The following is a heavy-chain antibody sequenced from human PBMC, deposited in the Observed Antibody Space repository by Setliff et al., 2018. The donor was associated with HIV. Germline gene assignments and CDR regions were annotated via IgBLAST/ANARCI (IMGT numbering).Heavy chain of an antibody. D-gene: IGHD3-3*01. J-gene: IGHJ4*02. Sequence: GESLKISCKGSGYSFTTYWIGWVRQMPGKGLEWMGIIYPYDSDTRYSPSFQGQVIISADKSISTAYVQWSGLKASDTAMYYCARGKGVVITSYYFDYWGQGTLVTVSS. CDR1: GYSFTTYW. V-gene: IGHV5-51*06. CDR3: ARGKGVVITSYYFDY. CDR2: IYPYDSDT.